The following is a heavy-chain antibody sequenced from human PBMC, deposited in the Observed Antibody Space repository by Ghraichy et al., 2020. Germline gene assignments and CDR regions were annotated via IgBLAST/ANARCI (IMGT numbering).Heavy chain of an antibody. CDR2: IKSKTDSGTT. CDR1: GFTVTDVW. Sequence: GGSLRLSCVASGFTVTDVWLSWVRQAPGKGLEWIGRIKSKTDSGTTDYAAPVKDRFTISRDDSKNTLYLQINSLKTEDTAVYFCSTQRRVWSSWGYYYVMDVWGKGTRVTVSS. D-gene: IGHD3-10*01. CDR3: STQRRVWSSWGYYYVMDV. V-gene: IGHV3-15*01. J-gene: IGHJ6*01.